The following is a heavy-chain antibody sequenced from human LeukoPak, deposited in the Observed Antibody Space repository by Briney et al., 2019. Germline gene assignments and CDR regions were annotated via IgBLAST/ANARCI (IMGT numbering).Heavy chain of an antibody. V-gene: IGHV3-23*01. Sequence: GGSLRLSCAASGFTFSSYAMSWVRQAPGKGLEWVSAISGSGGSTYYADSMKGRFTISRDNSKNTLYLQMNSLRAEDTAIYYCARYLNSGPADYWGQGSLVTVSS. CDR1: GFTFSSYA. CDR2: ISGSGGST. D-gene: IGHD5-12*01. CDR3: ARYLNSGPADY. J-gene: IGHJ4*02.